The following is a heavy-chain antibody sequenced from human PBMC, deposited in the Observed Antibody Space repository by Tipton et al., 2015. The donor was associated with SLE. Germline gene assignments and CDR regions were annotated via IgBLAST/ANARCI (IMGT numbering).Heavy chain of an antibody. CDR2: IYHSGST. Sequence: TLSLTCAVSGYSISSGYYWGWIRQPPGKGLEWIGSIYHSGSTYYNPSLKSRVTISVDTSKNQFSLKLSALTAADTAVYYCARIGQWLIQGYFDLWGRGTLVTVSS. CDR1: GYSISSGYY. V-gene: IGHV4-38-2*01. D-gene: IGHD6-19*01. CDR3: ARIGQWLIQGYFDL. J-gene: IGHJ2*01.